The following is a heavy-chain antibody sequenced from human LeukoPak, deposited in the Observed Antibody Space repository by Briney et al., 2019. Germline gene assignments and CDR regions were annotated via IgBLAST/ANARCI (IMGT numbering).Heavy chain of an antibody. J-gene: IGHJ4*02. V-gene: IGHV3-64D*06. CDR1: GFTFSSYA. Sequence: GGSLRLSCSASGFTFSSYAMHWVRQAPGKGLEWVSAISSNGGSTYYADSVKGRFTISRDNSKNTLYLQMSSLRAEDTAVYYCVKDLYLSGWSSYFDYWGQGTLVTVSS. CDR2: ISSNGGST. D-gene: IGHD6-19*01. CDR3: VKDLYLSGWSSYFDY.